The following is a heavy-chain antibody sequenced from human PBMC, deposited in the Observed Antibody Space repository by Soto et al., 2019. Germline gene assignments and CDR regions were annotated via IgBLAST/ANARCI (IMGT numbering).Heavy chain of an antibody. CDR3: ARRYGSGFDI. D-gene: IGHD4-17*01. J-gene: IGHJ3*02. CDR1: GGSISSYY. V-gene: IGHV4-59*01. CDR2: IYYSGST. Sequence: QVQLQESGPGLVKPSETLSLTCTVSGGSISSYYWSWIRQPPGKGLEWIGYIYYSGSTNYNPSLKSRVTISVDTSKNQFSLKLSSVTAADTAVYSCARRYGSGFDIWGQGTMVTVSS.